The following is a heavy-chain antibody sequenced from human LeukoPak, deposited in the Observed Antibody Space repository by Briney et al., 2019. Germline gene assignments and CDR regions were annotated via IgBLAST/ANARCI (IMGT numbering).Heavy chain of an antibody. J-gene: IGHJ4*02. D-gene: IGHD5-18*01. CDR1: GFTFSNYG. V-gene: IGHV3-30*18. CDR2: ISYDGSNK. Sequence: GGSLSLSCAASGFTFSNYGMHWLRQAPGKGLEWVAVISYDGSNKFYADSVRGRLTISRDNSKNTLYLQMNSLRAEDTAVYYCAKGWTAMATFDYWGQGTLVTVSS. CDR3: AKGWTAMATFDY.